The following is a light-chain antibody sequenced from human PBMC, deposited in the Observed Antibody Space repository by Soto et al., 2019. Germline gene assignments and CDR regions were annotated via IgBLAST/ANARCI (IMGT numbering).Light chain of an antibody. CDR1: QSITDW. CDR2: KAS. CDR3: QYWDDYSWT. J-gene: IGKJ1*01. Sequence: DIQMTQSPSTMSAAVVDRVTITCRASQSITDWLSWSPQKPGKAPKFLIYKASNLEGGVPSRFCGSGSGPEVTLIISSVQPDDFATYYCQYWDDYSWTVGHGTKVEIK. V-gene: IGKV1-5*03.